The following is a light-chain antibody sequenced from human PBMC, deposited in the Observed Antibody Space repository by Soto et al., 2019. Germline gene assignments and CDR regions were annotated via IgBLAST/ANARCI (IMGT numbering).Light chain of an antibody. J-gene: IGLJ1*01. Sequence: QSALTQPASVSGSPGQSITISCTGTSSDVGGYNYVSWYQQHPGKAPKLIIYDVSNRPSGVSNRFSGSKSGNTASLTISGLQAEYEADYYCSSYTSSSPLVFGTGTKLTVL. CDR2: DVS. CDR3: SSYTSSSPLV. V-gene: IGLV2-14*01. CDR1: SSDVGGYNY.